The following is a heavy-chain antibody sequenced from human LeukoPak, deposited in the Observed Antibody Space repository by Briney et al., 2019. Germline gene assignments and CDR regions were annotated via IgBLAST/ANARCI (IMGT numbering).Heavy chain of an antibody. D-gene: IGHD3-16*01. CDR2: FYHSGTS. CDR1: GGSISDYY. Sequence: SETLSLTCTVSGGSISDYYWSWLRQPPGKGLEWIGYFYHSGTSRYNPSLKSRVTFSADTSENQFSLKLTSVTAADTAVYYCARHYYGDVYYFDFWGQGTLVTVSS. J-gene: IGHJ4*02. CDR3: ARHYYGDVYYFDF. V-gene: IGHV4-59*08.